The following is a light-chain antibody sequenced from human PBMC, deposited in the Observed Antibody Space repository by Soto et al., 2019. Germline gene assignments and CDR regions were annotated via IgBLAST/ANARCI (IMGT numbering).Light chain of an antibody. CDR3: QQYDNYLYT. CDR2: KAS. CDR1: QSISNW. Sequence: DIQMTQSPSTLSASVGDRVTITCRASQSISNWLAWYQQKPGKAPKLLIYKASSLEKGVPSRFSGSGSGTEFTLTISSLQPDDFATYYCQQYDNYLYTFGQGTKLEIK. V-gene: IGKV1-5*03. J-gene: IGKJ2*01.